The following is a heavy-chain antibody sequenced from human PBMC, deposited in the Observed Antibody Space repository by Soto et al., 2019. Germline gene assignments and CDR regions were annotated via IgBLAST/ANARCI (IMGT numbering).Heavy chain of an antibody. J-gene: IGHJ4*02. CDR2: INPDGDVG. D-gene: IGHD3-16*01. CDR3: AGWGGHDYNS. V-gene: IGHV3-7*03. Sequence: EVQLLGSGGGLVQAGGSLRLSCVGSGFTFSTYWMNWVRQAPGMGLEWVANINPDGDVGMYVVSGKGRFTTSRDNARNSLYLQMNSLRVDDTAVYFCAGWGGHDYNSWGQGIQLTVS. CDR1: GFTFSTYW.